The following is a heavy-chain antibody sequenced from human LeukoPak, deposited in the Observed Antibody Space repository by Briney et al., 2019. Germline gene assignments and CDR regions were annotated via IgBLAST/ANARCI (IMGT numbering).Heavy chain of an antibody. CDR3: VRDFRFLDDY. D-gene: IGHD3-3*01. J-gene: IGHJ4*02. V-gene: IGHV3-7*01. CDR1: GFTFSTYW. CDR2: VKQDGSEN. Sequence: GGSLRLSCAASGFTFSTYWMTWVRQAPGMGLEWVGNVKQDGSENYYADSVKGRFTISRDNAKNSLYLQMNSLRAEDTAVYYCVRDFRFLDDYWGQGTLVTVSS.